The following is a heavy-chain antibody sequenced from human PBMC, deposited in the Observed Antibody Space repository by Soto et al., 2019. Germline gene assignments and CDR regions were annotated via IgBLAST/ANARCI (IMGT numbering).Heavy chain of an antibody. J-gene: IGHJ4*02. CDR1: GFIFRTYW. CDR3: AKDHGISYDYVWGSYRPAFDY. Sequence: GGSLRLSCAASGFIFRTYWMNWARQAPGKGLGWVSRINSDGSSTNYADSVKGRFTISRDNAKNTLYLQMNSLRAEDTAVYYCAKDHGISYDYVWGSYRPAFDYWGQGTLVTVSS. D-gene: IGHD3-16*02. CDR2: INSDGSST. V-gene: IGHV3-74*01.